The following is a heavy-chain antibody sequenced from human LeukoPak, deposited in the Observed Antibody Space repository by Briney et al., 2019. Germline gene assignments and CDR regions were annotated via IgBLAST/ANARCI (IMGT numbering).Heavy chain of an antibody. D-gene: IGHD6-19*01. J-gene: IGHJ3*02. CDR2: IYSGGST. CDR3: ARGFPTTSGWSHDGFDI. CDR1: GFTVSSNY. V-gene: IGHV3-66*01. Sequence: GGSLRLSCAASGFTVSSNYMSWVRQAPGKGLEWVSVIYSGGSTYYADSVKGRFTISRDNSKNTLYLQMNSLRAEDTAVFYCARGFPTTSGWSHDGFDIWGQGTMVTVSS.